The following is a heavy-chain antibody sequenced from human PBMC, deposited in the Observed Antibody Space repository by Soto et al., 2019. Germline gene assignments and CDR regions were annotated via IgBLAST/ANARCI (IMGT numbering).Heavy chain of an antibody. D-gene: IGHD2-8*01. V-gene: IGHV1-8*01. J-gene: IGHJ5*02. CDR2: MNPNSGNT. Sequence: QVQLVQSGAEVKKPGASVKVSCKASGYTFTSYDINWVRQATGQGLEWMGWMNPNSGNTGYAQKFQARVTMTKNTSISTAYMELSSLRSEDTAVYYCARERSAACTGWFDPWGQGTLVTVSS. CDR1: GYTFTSYD. CDR3: ARERSAACTGWFDP.